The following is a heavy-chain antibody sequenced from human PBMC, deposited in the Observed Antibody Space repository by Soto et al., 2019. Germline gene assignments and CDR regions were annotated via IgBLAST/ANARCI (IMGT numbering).Heavy chain of an antibody. V-gene: IGHV3-7*01. J-gene: IGHJ4*02. CDR1: GFTFSSYW. CDR3: ARDHYYDSSGYDY. D-gene: IGHD3-22*01. Sequence: GESLKISCAASGFTFSSYWMSWVRQAPGKGLEWVANIKQDGSEKYYVDSVKGRFTISRDNAKNSLYLQMNSLRAEDTAVYYCARDHYYDSSGYDYWGQGTLVTVSS. CDR2: IKQDGSEK.